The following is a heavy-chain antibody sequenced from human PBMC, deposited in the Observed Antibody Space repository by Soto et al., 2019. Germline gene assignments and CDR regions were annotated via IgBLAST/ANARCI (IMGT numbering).Heavy chain of an antibody. V-gene: IGHV4-34*01. Sequence: SETLSLTCAVHGGSFSGFYWTWIRQPPGKGLEWIGEINHSGSSNYNPPLKSRVTMSLDTSRNQFSLSLNSVTAADTAVYYCARMAGPWYFDLWGRGALVTVSS. CDR1: GGSFSGFY. CDR3: ARMAGPWYFDL. J-gene: IGHJ2*01. CDR2: INHSGSS.